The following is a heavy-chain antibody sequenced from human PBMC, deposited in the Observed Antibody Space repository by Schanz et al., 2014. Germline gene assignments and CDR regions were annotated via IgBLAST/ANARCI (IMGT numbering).Heavy chain of an antibody. CDR2: INQDGSDK. D-gene: IGHD7-27*01. CDR1: GFTFGTFW. J-gene: IGHJ3*02. V-gene: IGHV3-7*03. Sequence: EVQLVESGGGLVQPGGSLRLSCAASGFTFGTFWMSWVRQAPGKGLEWVANINQDGSDKSYVDSVKGRFTISRDNAKNSLYLEMTSLRGEDTAVYYCARENLNWEAFDIWGQGTVVTVSS. CDR3: ARENLNWEAFDI.